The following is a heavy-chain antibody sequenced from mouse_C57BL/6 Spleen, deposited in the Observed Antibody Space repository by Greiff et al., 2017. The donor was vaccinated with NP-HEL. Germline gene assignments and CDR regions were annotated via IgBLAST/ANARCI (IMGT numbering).Heavy chain of an antibody. J-gene: IGHJ3*01. Sequence: QVQLKQPGAELVRPGSSVKLSCKASGYTFTSYWMDWVKQRPGQGLEWIGNIYPSDSETHYNQKFKDKATLTVDKSSSTAYMQLSSLTSEDSAVYYCASLYGYGFAYWGQGTLVTVSA. CDR1: GYTFTSYW. CDR3: ASLYGYGFAY. D-gene: IGHD2-2*01. CDR2: IYPSDSET. V-gene: IGHV1-61*01.